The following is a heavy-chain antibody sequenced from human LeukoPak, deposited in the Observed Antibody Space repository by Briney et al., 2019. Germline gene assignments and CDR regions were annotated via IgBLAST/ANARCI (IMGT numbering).Heavy chain of an antibody. CDR3: GRGYSGNSIYAFDI. J-gene: IGHJ3*02. V-gene: IGHV3-72*01. D-gene: IGHD1-26*01. CDR1: GFTFSDHY. CDR2: ISNKADSYTT. Sequence: GSLRLSCTGCGFTFSDHYIDWVRQAPGKGLEWVGRISNKADSYTTGYAASVKGRFTISRDDSKNSLYLQMNSLKIEDTAVYYCGRGYSGNSIYAFDIWGQGTMVTVSS.